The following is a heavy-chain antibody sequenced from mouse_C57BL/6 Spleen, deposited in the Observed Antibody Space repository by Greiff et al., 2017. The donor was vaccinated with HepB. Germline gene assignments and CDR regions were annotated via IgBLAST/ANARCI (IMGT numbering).Heavy chain of an antibody. D-gene: IGHD1-1*01. CDR2: INPNYGTT. Sequence: VVKPGASVKISCKASGYSFTDYNMNWVKQSNGKSLEWIGVINPNYGTTSYNQKFKGKATLTVDQSSSTAYMQLNSLTSEDSAVYYCARSGIDYGRIYAMDYWGQGTSVTVSS. CDR1: GYSFTDYN. J-gene: IGHJ4*01. CDR3: ARSGIDYGRIYAMDY. V-gene: IGHV1-39*01.